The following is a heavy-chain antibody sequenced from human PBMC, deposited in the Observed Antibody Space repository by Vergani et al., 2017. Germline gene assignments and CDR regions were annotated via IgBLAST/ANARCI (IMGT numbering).Heavy chain of an antibody. Sequence: QVQLVQSGAEVKKPGASVKVSCKASGYTFTSYAMHWVRQAPGQRLEWMGWINTNTGNPTYAQGFTGRFVFSLDTSVSTAYLQISSLKAEDTAVYYCARGLGVGDGYNDAFDIWGQGTMVTVSS. V-gene: IGHV7-4-1*02. J-gene: IGHJ3*02. D-gene: IGHD5-24*01. CDR1: GYTFTSYA. CDR2: INTNTGNP. CDR3: ARGLGVGDGYNDAFDI.